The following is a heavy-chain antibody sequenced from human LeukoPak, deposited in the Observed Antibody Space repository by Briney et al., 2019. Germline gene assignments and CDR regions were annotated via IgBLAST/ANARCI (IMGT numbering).Heavy chain of an antibody. J-gene: IGHJ4*02. CDR3: ARGFGMATMFGGVFDC. V-gene: IGHV4-31*03. CDR1: GGSVSSGGRY. Sequence: SETLSLTCTVSGGSVSSGGRYWSWIRQHPEKGREWIGYIYYSGNTYYNPSLKSRVTLSVDTSKNQFSLKMRSVTAADTAVYYCARGFGMATMFGGVFDCWGQGALVTVSS. D-gene: IGHD3-16*01. CDR2: IYYSGNT.